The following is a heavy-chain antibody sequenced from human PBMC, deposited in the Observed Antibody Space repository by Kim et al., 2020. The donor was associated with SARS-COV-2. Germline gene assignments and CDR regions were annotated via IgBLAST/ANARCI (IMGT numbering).Heavy chain of an antibody. J-gene: IGHJ6*02. CDR2: T. CDR3: ARHAKQHGMDV. D-gene: IGHD6-13*01. V-gene: IGHV5-51*01. Sequence: TRYTPSFQGQVTISADKSISTAYLQWSSLKASDTAMYYCARHAKQHGMDVWGQGTTVTVSS.